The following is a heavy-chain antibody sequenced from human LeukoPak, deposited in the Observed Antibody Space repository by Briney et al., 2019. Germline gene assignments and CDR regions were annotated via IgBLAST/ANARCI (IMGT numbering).Heavy chain of an antibody. J-gene: IGHJ4*02. V-gene: IGHV3-30-3*01. Sequence: GGSLRLSCAASGFTFSSYAMHWVRQAPGKGPEWVAVISYDGSNKYYADSVKGRFTISRDNSKNTLYLQMNSLRAEDTAVYYCASDQAGTGCFDYWGQGTLVTVSS. CDR2: ISYDGSNK. D-gene: IGHD6-13*01. CDR1: GFTFSSYA. CDR3: ASDQAGTGCFDY.